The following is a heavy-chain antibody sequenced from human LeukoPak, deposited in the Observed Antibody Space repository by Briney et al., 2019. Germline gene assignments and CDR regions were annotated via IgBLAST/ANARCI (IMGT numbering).Heavy chain of an antibody. CDR1: GFTFSSYW. CDR2: INSDGSST. V-gene: IGHV3-74*01. D-gene: IGHD6-19*01. J-gene: IGHJ4*02. Sequence: GGSLRLSCAASGFTFSSYWMHWVRQAPGKGLVWVSRINSDGSSTSYADSVKGRFTISRDNAKHTLYLQMNSLRAEDTAVYYCARDQSIAVAGTRNPAGYWGQGTLVTVSS. CDR3: ARDQSIAVAGTRNPAGY.